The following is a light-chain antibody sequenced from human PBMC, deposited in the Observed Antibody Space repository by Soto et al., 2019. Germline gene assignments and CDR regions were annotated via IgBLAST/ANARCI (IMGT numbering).Light chain of an antibody. J-gene: IGKJ3*01. CDR1: QSLLHSNGYNY. CDR3: LQSFQTPPT. CDR2: LGS. V-gene: IGKV2-28*01. Sequence: DIVMTESALSLPVIPGEPASISCRSSQSLLHSNGYNYLDGYLQKPGQSPQLLIYLGSNRSTGVPSRFSGSGSGTNFTLTISRVESEDVAVYYCLQSFQTPPTFGPGTKVDIK.